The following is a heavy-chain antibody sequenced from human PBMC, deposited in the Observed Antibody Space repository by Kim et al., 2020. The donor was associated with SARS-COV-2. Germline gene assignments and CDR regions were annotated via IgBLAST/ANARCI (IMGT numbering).Heavy chain of an antibody. CDR2: IYYSGST. CDR3: AREYYDILTGPPGY. Sequence: SETLSLTCTVSGGSISSSSYYWGWIRQPPGKGLEWIGSIYYSGSTYYNPSLKSRVTISVDTSKNQFSLKLSSVTAADTAVYYCAREYYDILTGPPGYWGQGTLVTVSS. CDR1: GGSISSSSYY. J-gene: IGHJ4*02. V-gene: IGHV4-39*07. D-gene: IGHD3-9*01.